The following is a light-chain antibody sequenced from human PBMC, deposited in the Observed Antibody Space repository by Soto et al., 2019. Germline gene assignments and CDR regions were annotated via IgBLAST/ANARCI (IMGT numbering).Light chain of an antibody. CDR3: QQRNSYPLT. J-gene: IGKJ4*01. CDR2: AAS. CDR1: QGISSY. V-gene: IGKV1-9*01. Sequence: IPLTQSPSSLSASIGDRVTITCRASQGISSYLACYQQKPGKAPKLLIYAASTLKSGVPSRFSGSGSGTDFTLTISSLQPEDFATYYCQQRNSYPLTFGGGTKVEIK.